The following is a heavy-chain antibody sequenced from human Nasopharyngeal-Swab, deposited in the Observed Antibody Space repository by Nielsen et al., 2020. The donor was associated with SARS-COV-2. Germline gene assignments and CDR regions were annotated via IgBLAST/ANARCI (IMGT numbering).Heavy chain of an antibody. CDR2: INPNSGGT. Sequence: ASVKVSCKASGYTFTVYYMHCVRQAPGQGLEWMGRINPNSGGTNYAQTFQCRVTMTRDTSISTAYMELSRLRSDDTAVYYCARAATGRSYYFDYWGQGSLVTVSS. CDR1: GYTFTVYY. J-gene: IGHJ4*02. V-gene: IGHV1-2*06. CDR3: ARAATGRSYYFDY.